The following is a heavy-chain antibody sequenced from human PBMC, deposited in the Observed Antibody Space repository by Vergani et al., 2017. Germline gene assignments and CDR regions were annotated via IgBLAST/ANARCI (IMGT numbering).Heavy chain of an antibody. CDR2: INHSGST. CDR3: ARGRGVVKRPRDAFDI. D-gene: IGHD3-3*01. CDR1: GGSISSSSYY. Sequence: QLQLQESGPGLVKPSETLSLTCTVSGGSISSSSYYWGWIRQPPGKGLEWIGEINHSGSTNYNPSLKSRVTISVDTSKNQFSLKLSSVTAADTAVYYCARGRGVVKRPRDAFDIWGQGTMVTVSS. J-gene: IGHJ3*02. V-gene: IGHV4-39*07.